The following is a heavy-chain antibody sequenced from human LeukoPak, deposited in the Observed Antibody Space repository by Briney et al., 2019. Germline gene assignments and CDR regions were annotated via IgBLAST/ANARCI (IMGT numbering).Heavy chain of an antibody. V-gene: IGHV3-74*01. D-gene: IGHD4-17*01. J-gene: IGHJ4*02. CDR2: INSDGSST. CDR1: GFTFTSYW. Sequence: GGSLRLSCAASGFTFTSYWLHWVRQAPGKGLVWVSRINSDGSSTSYADSVKGRFTISRDNAKNTLYLQMNSLRAEDTAVYYCARVVTTGFYYSDYWGQGTLVTVSS. CDR3: ARVVTTGFYYSDY.